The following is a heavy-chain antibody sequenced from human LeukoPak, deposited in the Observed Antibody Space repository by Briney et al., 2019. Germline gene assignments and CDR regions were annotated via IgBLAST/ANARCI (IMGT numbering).Heavy chain of an antibody. Sequence: GASVKVSCKASGYTFTSYVISWVRQAPGQGLEWMGWISAYNGNTNYAQKLQGRVTMTTDTSTSTAYMELRSLRSDDTAVYYCARVDSGYDRGDAFDIWGQGTMVTVSS. J-gene: IGHJ3*02. CDR3: ARVDSGYDRGDAFDI. V-gene: IGHV1-18*01. D-gene: IGHD5-12*01. CDR1: GYTFTSYV. CDR2: ISAYNGNT.